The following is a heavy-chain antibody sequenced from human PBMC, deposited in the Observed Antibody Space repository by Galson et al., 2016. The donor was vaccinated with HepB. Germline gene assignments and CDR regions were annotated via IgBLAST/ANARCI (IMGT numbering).Heavy chain of an antibody. V-gene: IGHV3-23*01. J-gene: IGHJ6*02. CDR3: AKDLHYEIARSSSDFWRGLARRQGAGDSYMDG. Sequence: SLRLSCAASGFSVYVMSWVRQAPGKGLEWVATFSGYDSSAFYADSVKGRFTIARDSSKKTLFLQMNSLRVDDTARYFCAKDLHYEIARSSSDFWRGLARRQGAGDSYMDGWGQGTTVIVSS. D-gene: IGHD3-3*01. CDR2: FSGYDSSA. CDR1: GFSVYV.